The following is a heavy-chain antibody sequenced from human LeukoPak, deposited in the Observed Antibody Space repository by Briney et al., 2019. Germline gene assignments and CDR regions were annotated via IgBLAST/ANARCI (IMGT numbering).Heavy chain of an antibody. CDR3: AKTYYGSGTSATFDAFDM. J-gene: IGHJ3*02. CDR1: GFPFSTYG. Sequence: GKSLRLSCAASGFPFSTYGMHWVRQAPGKGLEWVAVISSDGRNKDYVDSVKGRSTISRDNSKSTVFLQMNSLGPEDTALYFCAKTYYGSGTSATFDAFDMWGQGTMVTVSS. V-gene: IGHV3-30*18. CDR2: ISSDGRNK. D-gene: IGHD3-10*01.